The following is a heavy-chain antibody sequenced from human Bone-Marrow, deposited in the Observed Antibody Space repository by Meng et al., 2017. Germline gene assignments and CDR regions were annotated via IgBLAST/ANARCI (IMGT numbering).Heavy chain of an antibody. CDR2: IYYTENT. CDR3: ARARGIAVAEPWDY. V-gene: IGHV4-31*03. Sequence: VHHTEALPGLVTPAKSLHLTCSVSGGTINSAGYYWSWIRQHPGKGLEWIGYIYYTENTYYNPSLKSRVTISVDKSKNQFSLKLSSVTAADTAVYYCARARGIAVAEPWDYWGQGTLVTVSS. J-gene: IGHJ4*02. D-gene: IGHD6-19*01. CDR1: GGTINSAGYY.